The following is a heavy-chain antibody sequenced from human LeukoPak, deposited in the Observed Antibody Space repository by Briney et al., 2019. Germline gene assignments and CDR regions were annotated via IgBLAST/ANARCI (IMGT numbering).Heavy chain of an antibody. Sequence: SETLSLTCTVSGGSLSSGSYYWSWLRQPAGGGLEWIGRIYTSGSTNYNPSLKSRVTISVDTSKNQFSLKLSSVTAADTAVYYCARVTTGGYYNCWGQGTLVTVS. CDR3: ARVTTGGYYNC. D-gene: IGHD3-22*01. V-gene: IGHV4-61*02. CDR2: IYTSGST. J-gene: IGHJ4*02. CDR1: GGSLSSGSYY.